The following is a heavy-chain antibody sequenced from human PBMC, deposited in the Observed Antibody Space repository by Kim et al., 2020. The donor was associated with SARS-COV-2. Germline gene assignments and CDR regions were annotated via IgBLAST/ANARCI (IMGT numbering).Heavy chain of an antibody. V-gene: IGHV1-2*05. CDR1: GYTFTAYY. Sequence: ASVKVSCKASGYTFTAYYMHWVRQAPGQGLEWMGRINPNSGGTNYAQKFQGRVTMTRDTSISTAYMELSRLRSDDTVVYYCARENSGYDSGAYYYHGMDVWGQGTTVTVSS. CDR2: INPNSGGT. D-gene: IGHD5-12*01. CDR3: ARENSGYDSGAYYYHGMDV. J-gene: IGHJ6*02.